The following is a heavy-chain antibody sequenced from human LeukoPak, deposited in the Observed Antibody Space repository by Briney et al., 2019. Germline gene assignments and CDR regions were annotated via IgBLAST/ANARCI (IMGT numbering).Heavy chain of an antibody. V-gene: IGHV3-9*01. CDR1: GFTFDDYA. CDR3: ARDLHQWLVRSEKPQDFDY. D-gene: IGHD6-19*01. CDR2: ISWNSGTL. Sequence: GRSLRLSCAASGFTFDDYAMHWVRQAPGKGLEWVSGISWNSGTLGYADSVKGRFTISRDNAKNSLYLQMNSLRAEDTAVYYCARDLHQWLVRSEKPQDFDYWGQGTLVTVSS. J-gene: IGHJ4*02.